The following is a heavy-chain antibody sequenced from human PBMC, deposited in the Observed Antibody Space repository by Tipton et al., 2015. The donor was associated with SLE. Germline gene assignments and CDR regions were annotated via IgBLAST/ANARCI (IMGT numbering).Heavy chain of an antibody. V-gene: IGHV3-9*01. D-gene: IGHD6-13*01. CDR3: AKAAGYSNSGGAFDI. J-gene: IGHJ3*02. Sequence: SLRLSCDASGFTFGDFAMHWVRQTPGEGLEWVSSINWNSAIIAYADSVKGRFTISRDNAKNSLYLQMSSLRPEDTALYHCAKAAGYSNSGGAFDIWGQGTLVTVSS. CDR2: INWNSAII. CDR1: GFTFGDFA.